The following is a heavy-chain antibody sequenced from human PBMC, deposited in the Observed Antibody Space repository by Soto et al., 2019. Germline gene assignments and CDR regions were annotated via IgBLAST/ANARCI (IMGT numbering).Heavy chain of an antibody. CDR3: ARYSNNWFQTEGMDV. D-gene: IGHD6-13*01. J-gene: IGHJ6*02. CDR1: VDSITTYY. V-gene: IGHV4-4*07. Sequence: QVQLQESGPGLVKASETLSLTCTVSVDSITTYYWSWIRQPAGKGLEWIGRIDTSGNTNYNPSLKGRVTMSVDTSKKQFSLKLTSVTAADTAVYYCARYSNNWFQTEGMDVWGQGTTVTVSS. CDR2: IDTSGNT.